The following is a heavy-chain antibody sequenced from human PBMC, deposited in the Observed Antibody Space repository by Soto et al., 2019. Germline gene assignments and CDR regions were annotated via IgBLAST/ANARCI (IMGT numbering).Heavy chain of an antibody. CDR1: GFTLSSYA. D-gene: IGHD2-2*01. J-gene: IGHJ4*02. V-gene: IGHV3-23*01. Sequence: PGGSLRLSCAVYGFTLSSYAMNWVRQAPGKGLEWVSGISGSDDSTRYADSAKGRFTISRDNSKNTLYLQMNSLRVEDTAVYYCAKGKPGVILAVPLDCWGQGSLVTVSS. CDR3: AKGKPGVILAVPLDC. CDR2: ISGSDDST.